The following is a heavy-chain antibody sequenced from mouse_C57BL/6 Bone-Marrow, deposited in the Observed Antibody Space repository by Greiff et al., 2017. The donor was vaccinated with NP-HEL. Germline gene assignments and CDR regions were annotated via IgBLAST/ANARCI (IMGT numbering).Heavy chain of an antibody. CDR1: GYTFTSYW. CDR3: TYGNYSYAMDY. Sequence: VQLQQSGTVLARPGASVKMSCKTSGYTFTSYWMHWVKQRPGQGLEWIGAIYPGNSDTSYNQKFKGKAKLTAVTSASTAYMELSSLTNEDSAVYYCTYGNYSYAMDYWGQGTSVPVSS. J-gene: IGHJ4*01. D-gene: IGHD2-1*01. V-gene: IGHV1-5*01. CDR2: IYPGNSDT.